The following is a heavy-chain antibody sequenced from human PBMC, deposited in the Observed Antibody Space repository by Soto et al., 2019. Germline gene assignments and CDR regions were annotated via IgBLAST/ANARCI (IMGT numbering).Heavy chain of an antibody. CDR2: IYYSGST. CDR1: GGSISSYY. Sequence: PSETLSLTCTVSGGSISSYYWSWIRQPPGKGLEWIGYIYYSGSTNYNPSLKSRVTISVDTSKNQFSLKLSSVTAADTAVYYCARGPGELFDYWGQGTLVTVSS. V-gene: IGHV4-59*01. J-gene: IGHJ4*02. D-gene: IGHD3-10*01. CDR3: ARGPGELFDY.